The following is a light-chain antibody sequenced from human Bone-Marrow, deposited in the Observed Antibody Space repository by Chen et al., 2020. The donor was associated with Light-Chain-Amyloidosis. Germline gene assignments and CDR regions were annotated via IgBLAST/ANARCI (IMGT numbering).Light chain of an antibody. J-gene: IGLJ2*01. Sequence: QSALTHPPSLSGSPGQPATTPCTGSYSDVGSHNFVSWYQLHPGRAPKLILYGVNNRPSGVSERFSGSKSGNTASLTISGLQAEDEAEYYCCSYEGSVVFGGGTKLTVL. V-gene: IGLV2-23*02. CDR3: CSYEGSVV. CDR2: GVN. CDR1: YSDVGSHNF.